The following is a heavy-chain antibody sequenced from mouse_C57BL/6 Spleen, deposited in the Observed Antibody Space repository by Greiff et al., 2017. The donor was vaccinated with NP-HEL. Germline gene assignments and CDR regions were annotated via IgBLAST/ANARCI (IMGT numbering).Heavy chain of an antibody. V-gene: IGHV14-4*01. CDR1: GFNIKDDY. D-gene: IGHD2-4*01. CDR3: TKRGLRRGYWYFDV. Sequence: EVQLVESGAELVRPGASVKLSCTASGFNIKDDYMHWVKQRPEQGLEWIGWIDPENGDTEYASKFQGKATITADTSSNTAYLQLSSLTSEDTAVYYCTKRGLRRGYWYFDVWGTGTTVTVSS. J-gene: IGHJ1*03. CDR2: IDPENGDT.